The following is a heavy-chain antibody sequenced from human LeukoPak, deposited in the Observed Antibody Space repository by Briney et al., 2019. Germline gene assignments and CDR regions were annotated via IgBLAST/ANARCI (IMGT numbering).Heavy chain of an antibody. CDR1: GGTFSSYS. J-gene: IGHJ6*02. D-gene: IGHD1-26*01. CDR3: ARISLGAIWGYYYGMDV. CDR2: IIPSFDTA. Sequence: SVKVSCKASGGTFSSYSISWVRQAPGQGLEWMGGIIPSFDTADYAQKFQGRVTITADEFTSTAYMELSSLRSEDTAVFYCARISLGAIWGYYYGMDVWGQGTTVTVSS. V-gene: IGHV1-69*13.